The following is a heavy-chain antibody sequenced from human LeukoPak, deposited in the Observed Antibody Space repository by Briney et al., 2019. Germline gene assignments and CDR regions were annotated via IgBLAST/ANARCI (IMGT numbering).Heavy chain of an antibody. Sequence: GRSLRLSCAASGFTFSSYGMHWVRQAPGKGLEWVAVIWYDGSNKYYADSVKGRFTISRDNSKNTLYLQMNSLRAEDTAVYYCAKAGTTADFDYWGQGTLVTVSS. CDR3: AKAGTTADFDY. V-gene: IGHV3-33*06. D-gene: IGHD1-1*01. CDR2: IWYDGSNK. J-gene: IGHJ4*02. CDR1: GFTFSSYG.